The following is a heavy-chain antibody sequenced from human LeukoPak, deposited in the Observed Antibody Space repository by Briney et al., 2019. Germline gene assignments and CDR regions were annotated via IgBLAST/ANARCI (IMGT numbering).Heavy chain of an antibody. V-gene: IGHV4-4*02. CDR1: GDSLSNSHW. J-gene: IGHJ4*02. D-gene: IGHD2-15*01. CDR2: IYHSGAS. Sequence: SETLSLTCAVSGDSLSNSHWWTWFRPPPGKGLGWIGVIYHSGASNANSSLKGRVTMSRDKAKYQFSLKLKSVTAADTVIYYCARGRCSSGSCWESMLQRPNVFDFWGQGTMVTVSS. CDR3: ARGRCSSGSCWESMLQRPNVFDF.